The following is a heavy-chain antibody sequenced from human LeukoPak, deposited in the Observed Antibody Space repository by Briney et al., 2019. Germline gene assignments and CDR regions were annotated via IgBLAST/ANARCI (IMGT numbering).Heavy chain of an antibody. CDR1: GFTFSSYA. J-gene: IGHJ3*02. CDR2: IRGSGGST. D-gene: IGHD4-17*01. CDR3: AKDFDYGDYSVAFDI. V-gene: IGHV3-23*01. Sequence: GGSLRHSCAASGFTFSSYAMSWVRQAPGKGLEWVSAIRGSGGSTYYADSVKGRFTISRDNSKNTLYLQMNSLRDEDTAVYYCAKDFDYGDYSVAFDIWGQGTMVTVSS.